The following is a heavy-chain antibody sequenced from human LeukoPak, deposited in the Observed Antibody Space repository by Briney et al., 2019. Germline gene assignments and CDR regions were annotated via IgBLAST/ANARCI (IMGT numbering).Heavy chain of an antibody. CDR1: GGSISSSSYY. Sequence: SETLSLTCTVSGGSISSSSYYWGWIRQPPGKGLEWIGSIYYSGNTYYNPSIKSRVSISADTSKNQFSLRLSSVNAADTAVYYCASPGYTNGWSDFDYWGQGALVTVSS. V-gene: IGHV4-39*01. CDR2: IYYSGNT. CDR3: ASPGYTNGWSDFDY. D-gene: IGHD6-19*01. J-gene: IGHJ4*02.